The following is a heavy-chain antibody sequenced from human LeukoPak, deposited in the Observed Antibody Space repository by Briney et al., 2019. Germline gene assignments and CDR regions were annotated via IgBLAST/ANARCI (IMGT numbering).Heavy chain of an antibody. J-gene: IGHJ4*02. CDR3: ASTVDTAMVTSSNY. CDR1: GFTFSDHY. V-gene: IGHV3-11*01. Sequence: GGSLRLSCAASGFTFSDHYMSWIRQAPGKGLEWVSYVSSSGSTIYYADSVKGRFTISRDNAKNSLYLQMNSLRAEDTAVYYCASTVDTAMVTSSNYWGQGTLVTVSS. D-gene: IGHD5-18*01. CDR2: VSSSGSTI.